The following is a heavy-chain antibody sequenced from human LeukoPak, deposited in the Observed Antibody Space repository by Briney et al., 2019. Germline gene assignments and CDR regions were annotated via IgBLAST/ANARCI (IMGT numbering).Heavy chain of an antibody. J-gene: IGHJ6*02. CDR2: INHSGST. D-gene: IGHD6-19*01. CDR3: ASQRWYQSSGWEYGMGV. CDR1: GGSFSACY. V-gene: IGHV4-34*01. Sequence: SETLSLTCAVYGGSFSACYWSWIRQPPGKGLEWIAEINHSGSTNYNPSLKSRVTISIDTSRNQFSLNLRSVTAADTAVYYCASQRWYQSSGWEYGMGVWGQGTTVTVSS.